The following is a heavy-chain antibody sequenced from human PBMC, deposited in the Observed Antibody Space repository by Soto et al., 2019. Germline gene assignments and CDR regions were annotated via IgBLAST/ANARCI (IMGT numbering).Heavy chain of an antibody. Sequence: LRLSCAAPVFTFSSYAMHWVRQAPAKGLEWVAVISYDGSNKYYADSVKGRFTISRDNSKNTLYLQMNSLRAEDTAVYYCARDVESGSSQYYYYYYGMDVWGQGTTVTVSS. V-gene: IGHV3-30-3*01. D-gene: IGHD1-26*01. J-gene: IGHJ6*02. CDR2: ISYDGSNK. CDR1: VFTFSSYA. CDR3: ARDVESGSSQYYYYYYGMDV.